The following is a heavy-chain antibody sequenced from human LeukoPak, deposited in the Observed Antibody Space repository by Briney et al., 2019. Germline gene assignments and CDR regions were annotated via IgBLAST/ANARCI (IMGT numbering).Heavy chain of an antibody. J-gene: IGHJ3*02. D-gene: IGHD3-22*01. CDR2: INHSGST. CDR1: GGSFSGYY. V-gene: IGHV4-34*01. Sequence: SETLSLTCAVYGGSFSGYYWSWIRQPPGKGLEWIGEINHSGSTNYNPSLKSRVTISFDTSKNQFSLKLSSVTAADTAVYYCARSLDSSGYYYEGGAFDIWGQGTMVTVSS. CDR3: ARSLDSSGYYYEGGAFDI.